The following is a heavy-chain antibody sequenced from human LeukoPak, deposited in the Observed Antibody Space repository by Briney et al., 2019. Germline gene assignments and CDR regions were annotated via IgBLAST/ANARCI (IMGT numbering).Heavy chain of an antibody. Sequence: SETLSLTCAVYGGSFSGYYWSWIRQPPGKGLEWIGEINHSGSTNYNPSLKSRVTISVDTSKNQFSLKLSSVTAADTAVYYCAREVAGFWSGEHFDYWGQGTLVTVSS. CDR1: GGSFSGYY. D-gene: IGHD3-3*01. V-gene: IGHV4-34*01. CDR2: INHSGST. CDR3: AREVAGFWSGEHFDY. J-gene: IGHJ4*02.